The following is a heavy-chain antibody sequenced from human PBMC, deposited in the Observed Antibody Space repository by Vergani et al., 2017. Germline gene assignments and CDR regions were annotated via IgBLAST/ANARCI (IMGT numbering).Heavy chain of an antibody. CDR2: IKQDGSEK. V-gene: IGHV3-7*01. CDR3: ARDRRRYSSGWYHYYGMDV. CDR1: GFTFSSYC. J-gene: IGHJ6*02. Sequence: EVQLVESGGGLVQPGGSLRLSCAASGFTFSSYCMSWVRQAPGKGLEWVANIKQDGSEKYYVDSVKGRFTSSRDNPKNSLYLQMNSLRAEDTAVYYCARDRRRYSSGWYHYYGMDVWGQGTTVTVSS. D-gene: IGHD6-25*01.